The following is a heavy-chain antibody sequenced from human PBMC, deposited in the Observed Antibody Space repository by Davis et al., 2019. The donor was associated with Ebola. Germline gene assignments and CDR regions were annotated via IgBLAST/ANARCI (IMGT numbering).Heavy chain of an antibody. V-gene: IGHV3-23*01. CDR3: ARDPRPGEVDY. D-gene: IGHD7-27*01. Sequence: PGGSLRLSCAVSGFTVSSYAVSWVRQAPGKGLEWVSSFSGSGGDTYYADSVRGRFTISRDNSKNTLYLQMNSLRAEDTAVYYCARDPRPGEVDYWGQGTLVTVSS. CDR2: FSGSGGDT. CDR1: GFTVSSYA. J-gene: IGHJ4*02.